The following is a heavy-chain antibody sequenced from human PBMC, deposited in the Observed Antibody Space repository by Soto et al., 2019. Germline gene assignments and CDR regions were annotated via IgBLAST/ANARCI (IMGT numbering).Heavy chain of an antibody. CDR3: ASGRITMVRGASGAPYYFDY. CDR2: INHSGST. CDR1: GGSFSGYY. V-gene: IGHV4-34*01. J-gene: IGHJ4*02. D-gene: IGHD3-10*01. Sequence: QVQLQQWGAGLLKPSETLSLTCAVYGGSFSGYYWSWIRQPPGKGLEWIGEINHSGSTNYNPSLKSRVTISVATSKNQFSLKLSSVTAADTAVYYCASGRITMVRGASGAPYYFDYWGQGTLVTVSS.